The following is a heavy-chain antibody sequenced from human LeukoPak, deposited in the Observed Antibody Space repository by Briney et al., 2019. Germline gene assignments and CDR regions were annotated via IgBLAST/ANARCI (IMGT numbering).Heavy chain of an antibody. CDR3: ANRDY. CDR2: ISWNSGSI. J-gene: IGHJ4*02. V-gene: IGHV3-9*01. CDR1: GFTFDDYA. Sequence: GRSLRLSCAASGFTFDDYAMHWVRQAPGKGLEWVSGISWNSGSIGYADSVKGRFTISRDNAKNSLYPQMNSLRAEDTALYYCANRDYWGQGTLVTVSS.